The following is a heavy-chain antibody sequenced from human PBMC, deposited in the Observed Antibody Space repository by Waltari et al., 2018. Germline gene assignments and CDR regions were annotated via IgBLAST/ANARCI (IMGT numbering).Heavy chain of an antibody. Sequence: QVQLVESGGGVVKPGKSLRISCAASGFTFRSFGMHWVRQAPGKGQAWVAVIAYDGIKTAHIDSVKCRFTISRDNSKHTLYLQMGRLRAQDSAVYYCAKDHGVEAPGMDVWGRGTTVSVS. CDR2: IAYDGIKT. J-gene: IGHJ6*02. CDR3: AKDHGVEAPGMDV. V-gene: IGHV3-30*18. CDR1: GFTFRSFG.